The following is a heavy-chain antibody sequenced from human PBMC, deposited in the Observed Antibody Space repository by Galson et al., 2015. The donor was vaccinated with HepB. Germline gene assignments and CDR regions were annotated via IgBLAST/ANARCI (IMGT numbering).Heavy chain of an antibody. V-gene: IGHV3-48*02. Sequence: SLRLSCAASGFTFSSYTMNWVRQAPGKGLESVSYISSTGTTMYYADSAKGRFPISRDNAQNSLYLQMNSLRDEDTAVYYCARVYFGSGSSSAYWYFDLWGRASLATDSS. CDR1: GFTFSSYT. J-gene: IGHJ2*01. CDR2: ISSTGTTM. D-gene: IGHD3-10*01. CDR3: ARVYFGSGSSSAYWYFDL.